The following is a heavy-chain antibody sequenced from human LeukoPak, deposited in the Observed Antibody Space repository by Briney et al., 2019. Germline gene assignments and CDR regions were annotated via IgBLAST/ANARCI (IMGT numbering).Heavy chain of an antibody. J-gene: IGHJ5*02. CDR1: GFTFSNYW. CDR2: IDSDGSST. V-gene: IGHV3-74*01. Sequence: PGGSLRLPCVASGFTFSNYWIHWVRQAPGKGLVWVSRIDSDGSSTRYADSVKGRFTISRDNGKNTVYLQMNSLTVEDTAVYYCTRGSTGIDHWGQGTLVTVSS. D-gene: IGHD5/OR15-5a*01. CDR3: TRGSTGIDH.